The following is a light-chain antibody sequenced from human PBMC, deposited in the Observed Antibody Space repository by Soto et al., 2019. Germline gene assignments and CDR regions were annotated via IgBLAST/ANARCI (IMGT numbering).Light chain of an antibody. CDR3: QRRSNWPPST. CDR1: QSVSSY. J-gene: IGKJ5*01. Sequence: EIVLTQSPATLSLSPGERATLSCRASQSVSSYLAWYQQNPGQAPRLLIYDASNRATGIPARFSGSGSGTDFTLTISSLDPEDFAVYYCQRRSNWPPSTFGQGTRLEIK. V-gene: IGKV3-11*01. CDR2: DAS.